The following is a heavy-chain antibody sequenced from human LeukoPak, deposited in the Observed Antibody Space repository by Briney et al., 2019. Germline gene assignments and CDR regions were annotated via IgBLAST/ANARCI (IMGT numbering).Heavy chain of an antibody. CDR1: GLTFSSYA. CDR3: AKGKGSSTSCSDY. V-gene: IGHV3-23*01. Sequence: RGSLTPSCAASGLTFSSYAMSWVRHAPRNGLEWVSLITASGGSTYYADSVTGRFSISRDDSKNTLDLQMNSLRGEDTAVYYCAKGKGSSTSCSDYWGQGTLVTVSS. CDR2: ITASGGST. D-gene: IGHD2-2*01. J-gene: IGHJ4*02.